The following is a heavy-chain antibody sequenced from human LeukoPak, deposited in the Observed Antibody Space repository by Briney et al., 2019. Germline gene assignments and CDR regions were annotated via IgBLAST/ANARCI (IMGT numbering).Heavy chain of an antibody. J-gene: IGHJ4*02. CDR1: GYTFTGYY. Sequence: ASVKVSCKASGYTFTGYYTHWVRQAPGQGLEWMGWINPNSGGTNYAQKFQGRVTMTRDTSISTAYMELSRLRSDDTAVYYCARDTSSVAAFDYWGQGTLVTVSS. V-gene: IGHV1-2*02. CDR2: INPNSGGT. CDR3: ARDTSSVAAFDY. D-gene: IGHD2-15*01.